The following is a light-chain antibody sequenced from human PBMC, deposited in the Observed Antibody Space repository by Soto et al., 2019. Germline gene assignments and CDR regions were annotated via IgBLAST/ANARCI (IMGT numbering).Light chain of an antibody. J-gene: IGKJ1*01. V-gene: IGKV1-5*01. Sequence: DIQMTQAPSTLSASVGDRVTITCRASQRISYWLAWYQQKPGKAPTLLIYDASTLESGVPSRFSGSGFGTDFTLTISTLQPEDFGTYYCQQYNSYSWTFGQGTKVDIK. CDR2: DAS. CDR1: QRISYW. CDR3: QQYNSYSWT.